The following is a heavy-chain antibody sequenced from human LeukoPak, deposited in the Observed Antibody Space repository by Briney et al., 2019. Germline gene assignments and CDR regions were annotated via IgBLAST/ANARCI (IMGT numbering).Heavy chain of an antibody. Sequence: SETLSLTCTVSGGSISSSSYYWGWIRQPPGKGLEWIGSIYYSGSTYYNPSLKSRVTISVDTSKNQFSLKLSSVTAADTAVYYCARVAGASWYGWFDPWGQGTLVTVSS. D-gene: IGHD6-13*01. CDR2: IYYSGST. J-gene: IGHJ5*02. CDR1: GGSISSSSYY. CDR3: ARVAGASWYGWFDP. V-gene: IGHV4-39*07.